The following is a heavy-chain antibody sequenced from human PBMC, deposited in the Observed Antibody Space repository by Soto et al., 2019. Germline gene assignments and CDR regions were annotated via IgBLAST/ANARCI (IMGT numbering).Heavy chain of an antibody. Sequence: GASVKVSCKASGGTFSSYTISWVRQAPGQGLEWMGRIIPIRGIANYAQKFQGRVTMTGNNSISTAYMELSSLRSEDTAVYYCARGRRGYDLPYYYYYMDVWGKGTTVTVSS. CDR2: IIPIRGIA. CDR3: ARGRRGYDLPYYYYYMDV. D-gene: IGHD5-12*01. CDR1: GGTFSSYT. J-gene: IGHJ6*03. V-gene: IGHV1-69*02.